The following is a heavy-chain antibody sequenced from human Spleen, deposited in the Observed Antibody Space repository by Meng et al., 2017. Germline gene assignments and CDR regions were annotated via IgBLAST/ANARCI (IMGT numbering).Heavy chain of an antibody. CDR2: INPNSGGT. CDR3: ASSYGYSSSWYFDY. CDR1: GYTFIGYY. Sequence: QVQLVKSGAEVKKPGASVKVSCKASGYTFIGYYIHWVRQAPGQGLEWMGRINPNSGGTEYAQKFKGRVTMTRDTSISTAYMELSRLRSDDTAVYYCASSYGYSSSWYFDYWGQGTLVTVSS. D-gene: IGHD6-13*01. J-gene: IGHJ4*02. V-gene: IGHV1-2*06.